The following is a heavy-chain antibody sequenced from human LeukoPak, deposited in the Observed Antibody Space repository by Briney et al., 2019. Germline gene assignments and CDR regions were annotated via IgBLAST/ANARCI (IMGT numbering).Heavy chain of an antibody. CDR3: ARGVVGDIQEGWFDP. Sequence: SVKVSCKASGGTFSSYAISWVRQAPGQGLEWMGGIIPIFGTANYAQKFQGRVTITADKSTSTAYMELSSLRSEDTAVYCCARGVVGDIQEGWFDPWGQGTLVTVSS. D-gene: IGHD3-3*01. CDR1: GGTFSSYA. J-gene: IGHJ5*02. V-gene: IGHV1-69*06. CDR2: IIPIFGTA.